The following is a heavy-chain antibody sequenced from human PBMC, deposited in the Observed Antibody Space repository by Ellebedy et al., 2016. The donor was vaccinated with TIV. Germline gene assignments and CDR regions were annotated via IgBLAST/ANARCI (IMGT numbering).Heavy chain of an antibody. J-gene: IGHJ6*02. V-gene: IGHV1-69*10. CDR3: VKETAFCSNGVCYRPSSYYSGMDV. CDR2: IVPQFGIT. CDR1: GGIFSSFA. Sequence: AASVKVSCKVSGGIFSSFALNWVRQAPGQGLEWLGGIVPQFGITNYAQKFHGRISITVDYSTSTVFMELSSLTSEDTAFYYCVKETAFCSNGVCYRPSSYYSGMDVWGRGTTVIVSS. D-gene: IGHD2-8*01.